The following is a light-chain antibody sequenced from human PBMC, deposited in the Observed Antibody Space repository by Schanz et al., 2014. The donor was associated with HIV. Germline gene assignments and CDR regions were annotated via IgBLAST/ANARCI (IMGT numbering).Light chain of an antibody. Sequence: EIVMTQSPATLSVSPGERATLSCRASQSVSSSYLAWYQQKPGQAPRLLIYGASSRATGVPDRFSGTGSGTDFTLTISRLEPDDFAVYYCQQRSNWPPFTFGGGTKVEIK. J-gene: IGKJ4*01. CDR1: QSVSSSY. CDR2: GAS. CDR3: QQRSNWPPFT. V-gene: IGKV3D-20*02.